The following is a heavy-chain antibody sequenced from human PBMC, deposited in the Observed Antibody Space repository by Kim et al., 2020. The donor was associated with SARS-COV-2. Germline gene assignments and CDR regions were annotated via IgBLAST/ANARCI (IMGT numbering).Heavy chain of an antibody. J-gene: IGHJ4*02. D-gene: IGHD1-26*01. CDR3: AREGGSGSLREGAH. V-gene: IGHV4-31*02. Sequence: NPSLKSRVTISVDTSKNQFSLKLSSVTAADTAVYYCAREGGSGSLREGAHWGQGTLVTVSS.